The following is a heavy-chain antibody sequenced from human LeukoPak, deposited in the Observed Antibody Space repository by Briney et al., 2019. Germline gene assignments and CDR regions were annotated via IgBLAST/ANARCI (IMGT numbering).Heavy chain of an antibody. V-gene: IGHV3-30*02. D-gene: IGHD3-22*01. CDR1: GFTFSSYW. CDR2: IRYDGSSE. CDR3: ARNSDYYDYSPQSV. J-gene: IGHJ4*02. Sequence: GGSLRLSCAASGFTFSSYWMHWVRQAPGKGLGWVAFIRYDGSSEYYADSVKGRFLISRDNSKNMLFLQMNSLIIEDTAVYYCARNSDYYDYSPQSVWGQGTLVTVS.